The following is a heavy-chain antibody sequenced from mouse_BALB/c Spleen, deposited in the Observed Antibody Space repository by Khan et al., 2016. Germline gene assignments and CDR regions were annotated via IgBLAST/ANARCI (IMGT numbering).Heavy chain of an antibody. D-gene: IGHD2-1*01. V-gene: IGHV3-6*02. CDR2: ISYDGSN. J-gene: IGHJ4*01. CDR1: GYSITSGYY. Sequence: EVPLQESGPGLVKPSQSLSLTCSVTGYSITSGYYWNWIRQFPGNKLEWMGYISYDGSNNYNPSLKNRISITRDTSKHQFFLKLNSVTTEDTATYYCARAGYYGNHGGYAMDYWGQGTSVTVSS. CDR3: ARAGYYGNHGGYAMDY.